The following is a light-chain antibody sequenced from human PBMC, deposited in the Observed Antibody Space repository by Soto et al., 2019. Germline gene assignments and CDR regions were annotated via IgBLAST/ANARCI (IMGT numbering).Light chain of an antibody. J-gene: IGKJ4*01. V-gene: IGKV1-39*01. Sequence: DIQMNQSPSSLSASVGDRVTITCRAIQNVASYLNAYQHKPGEAPTTVIYAASKLRGGVPSRFSATGTETAFTLIITDLQPADFATYYCQQSFSAPLTFGEGTKVDIK. CDR3: QQSFSAPLT. CDR1: QNVASY. CDR2: AAS.